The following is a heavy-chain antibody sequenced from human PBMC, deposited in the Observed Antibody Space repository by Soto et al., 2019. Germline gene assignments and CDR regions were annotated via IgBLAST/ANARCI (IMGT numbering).Heavy chain of an antibody. D-gene: IGHD6-13*01. CDR3: GRDAGRRFDY. V-gene: IGHV3-7*01. J-gene: IGHJ4*02. CDR2: MNRGGSEK. CDR1: GFTFSSYG. Sequence: EVQLVESGGGLVQPGGSLRLSCAASGFTFSSYGMTWARQAPGKGLEWVASMNRGGSEKRYVDSVKGRFTISRDNAKNSVFLQMNSLSPDDSAVYYCGRDAGRRFDYWGQGSLVTVSS.